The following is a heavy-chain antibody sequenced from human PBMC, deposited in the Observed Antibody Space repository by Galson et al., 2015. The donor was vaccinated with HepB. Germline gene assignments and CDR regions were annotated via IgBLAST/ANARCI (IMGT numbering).Heavy chain of an antibody. D-gene: IGHD1-26*01. V-gene: IGHV3-74*01. CDR2: INTDGTIT. CDR1: EFSFRSYW. CDR3: VSLGGRSTIDV. J-gene: IGHJ6*02. Sequence: SLRLSCAVSEFSFRSYWMYWVRQAPGKGLVWVSGINTDGTITTYADSVKGRFTISGDNAKHTLYLQLNSLRAEDTAVFYCVSLGGRSTIDVWGQGTTVTVSS.